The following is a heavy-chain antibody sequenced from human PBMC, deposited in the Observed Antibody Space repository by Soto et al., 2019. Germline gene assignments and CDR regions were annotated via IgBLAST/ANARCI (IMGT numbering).Heavy chain of an antibody. CDR3: ARALSSAPGPYSDF. D-gene: IGHD6-13*01. J-gene: IGHJ4*02. V-gene: IGHV4-4*07. Sequence: ETLSLSCTVSGGSLSIYYWSWSRQPSGNGMEWIGRIHTTDGTNYNPSRKILVTMSIDTSSNPFSLKLSSLTAADTSVYYCARALSSAPGPYSDFSGQGTRVSV. CDR2: IHTTDGT. CDR1: GGSLSIYY.